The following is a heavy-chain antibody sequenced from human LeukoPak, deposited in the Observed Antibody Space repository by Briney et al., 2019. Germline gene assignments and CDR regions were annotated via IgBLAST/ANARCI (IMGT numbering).Heavy chain of an antibody. CDR2: IIPIFGTA. Sequence: GSSVKVSCKPSGGTVSRYDIRGLRQAPGQGLEWMGGIIPIFGTANYAQKFQGRVTITADESTSTAYMELSSLRSEDTAVYYCARRTAMDSYFYYWGQGTLVTVSS. V-gene: IGHV1-69*01. CDR3: ARRTAMDSYFYY. CDR1: GGTVSRYD. J-gene: IGHJ4*02. D-gene: IGHD5-18*01.